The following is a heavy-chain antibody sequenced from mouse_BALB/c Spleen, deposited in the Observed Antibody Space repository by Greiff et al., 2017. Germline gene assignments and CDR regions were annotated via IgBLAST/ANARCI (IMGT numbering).Heavy chain of an antibody. V-gene: IGHV1-77*01. CDR1: GYTFTDYY. J-gene: IGHJ3*01. Sequence: QVQLQQSGAELARPGASVKLSCKASGYTFTDYYINWVKQRTGQGLEWIGEIYPGSGNTYYNEKFKGKATLTADKSSSTAYMQLSSLTSEDSAVYFCARPHHYYGAYWGQGTLVTVSA. CDR2: IYPGSGNT. CDR3: ARPHHYYGAY. D-gene: IGHD1-2*01.